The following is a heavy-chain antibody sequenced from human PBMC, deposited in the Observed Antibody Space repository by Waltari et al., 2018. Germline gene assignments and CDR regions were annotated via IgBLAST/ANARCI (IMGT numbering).Heavy chain of an antibody. D-gene: IGHD3-3*02. V-gene: IGHV3-23*01. CDR2: SSGSGGST. CDR1: AFPFSSFA. J-gene: IGHJ4*02. Sequence: EVQLLESGGGLVQHGGSLSLSCAASAFPFSSFAMSMVSQAPGKGLEWVSASSGSGGSTYYADSVKGRFTISRDNSKNTLYLQMNSLRAEDTAVYYCAKSRHSITYYFDYWGQGTLVTVSS. CDR3: AKSRHSITYYFDY.